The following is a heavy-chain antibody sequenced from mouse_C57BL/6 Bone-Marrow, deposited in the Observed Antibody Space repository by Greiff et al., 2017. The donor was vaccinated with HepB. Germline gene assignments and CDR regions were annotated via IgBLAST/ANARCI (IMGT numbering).Heavy chain of an antibody. CDR3: ARQGGYYAYYFDY. V-gene: IGHV5-12*01. J-gene: IGHJ2*01. CDR2: ISNGGGST. CDR1: GFTFSDYY. D-gene: IGHD2-3*01. Sequence: EVHLVESGGGLVQPGGSLKLSCAASGFTFSDYYMYWVRQTPEKRLEWVAYISNGGGSTYYPDTVKGRFTISRDNAKNTLYLQMSRLKSEDTAMYYCARQGGYYAYYFDYWGQGTTLTVSS.